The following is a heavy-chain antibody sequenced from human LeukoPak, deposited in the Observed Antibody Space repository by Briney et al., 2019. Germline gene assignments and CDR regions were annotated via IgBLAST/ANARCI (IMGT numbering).Heavy chain of an antibody. J-gene: IGHJ4*02. CDR3: ARPGYCSSTSCQSPPDY. V-gene: IGHV5-51*01. CDR1: GYRFTSYW. CDR2: IYPGDSDT. Sequence: GESLKISFKGSGYRFTSYWIGWVRPMPGKGLEWMGIIYPGDSDTRYSPSFQGQVTISADKSISTAYLQWSSLKASDTAMYYCARPGYCSSTSCQSPPDYWGQGTLVTVSS. D-gene: IGHD2-2*01.